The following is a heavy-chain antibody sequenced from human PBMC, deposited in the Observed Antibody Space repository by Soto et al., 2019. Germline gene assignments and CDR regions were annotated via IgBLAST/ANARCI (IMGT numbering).Heavy chain of an antibody. J-gene: IGHJ4*02. D-gene: IGHD6-19*01. V-gene: IGHV3-33*01. CDR1: GFTFSSYG. CDR2: IWYDGSNK. CDR3: AREGSSGWYVVDY. Sequence: GGSLRLSCAASGFTFSSYGMHWVRQAPGKGLEWVAVIWYDGSNKYYADSVKGRFTISRDNSKNTLYPQVNSLRAEDTAVYYCAREGSSGWYVVDYWGQGTLVTVPQ.